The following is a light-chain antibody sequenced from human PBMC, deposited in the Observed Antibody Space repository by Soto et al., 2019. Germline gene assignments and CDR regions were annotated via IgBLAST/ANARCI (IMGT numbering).Light chain of an antibody. CDR2: EVS. Sequence: QSALTQPASVSGSPGQSITISCTGTSSDVGGYKYVSWYQQHPGKAPKLMIYEVSNRPSGVSNRFSGSKSGNMASLTISGLQAEDEADYYCSTYTSSITLVFGGVTKLTVL. CDR3: STYTSSITLV. CDR1: SSDVGGYKY. J-gene: IGLJ3*02. V-gene: IGLV2-14*01.